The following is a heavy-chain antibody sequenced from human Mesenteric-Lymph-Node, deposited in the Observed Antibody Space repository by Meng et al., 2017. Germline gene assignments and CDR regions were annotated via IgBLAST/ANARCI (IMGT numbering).Heavy chain of an antibody. V-gene: IGHV1-8*03. CDR1: GYTFTNYD. J-gene: IGHJ4*02. CDR2: INPNSGNT. Sequence: QVQWVQSGTEGTKPGASVKVSCKASGYTFTNYDINWVRQAPGQGLEWMGWINPNSGNTGYAQKFQGRVTLTRNTSISTAYMEVSSLRYEDTSVYYCARDLAGSHRGGYFDFWGQGTLVTVSS. D-gene: IGHD3-10*01. CDR3: ARDLAGSHRGGYFDF.